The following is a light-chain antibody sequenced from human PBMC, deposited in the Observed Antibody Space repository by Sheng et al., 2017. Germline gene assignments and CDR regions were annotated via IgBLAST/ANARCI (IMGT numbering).Light chain of an antibody. CDR2: GTS. Sequence: DIVLTQSPGTLSLSPGKTAALSCRASQSVASNRYLAWYQQRPGQAPRLLIYGTSSRATDIPDRFSGTGSGTDFTLTISRLEPEDSAVYFCQHFGNSHYTFGQGTKLEIQ. CDR1: QSVASNRY. V-gene: IGKV3-20*01. J-gene: IGKJ2*01. CDR3: QHFGNSHYT.